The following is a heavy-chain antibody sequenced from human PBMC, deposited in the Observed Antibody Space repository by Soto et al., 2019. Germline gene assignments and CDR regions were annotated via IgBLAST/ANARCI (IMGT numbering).Heavy chain of an antibody. V-gene: IGHV4-30-4*01. CDR1: GGSISIDDYF. D-gene: IGHD3-16*01. CDR3: ARASAGRGNGLDV. J-gene: IGHJ6*02. CDR2: IYHSGGS. Sequence: NPSETLSLTCTVSGGSISIDDYFWIGFRQPPGKGLDWIGYIYHSGGSYYNPSLQNRVTISLDTSKNHFSLKLMSVTAADTAVYYCARASAGRGNGLDVWGQGTTVTVSS.